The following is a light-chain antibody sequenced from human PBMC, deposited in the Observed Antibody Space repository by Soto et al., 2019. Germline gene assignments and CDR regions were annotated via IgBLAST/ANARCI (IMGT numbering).Light chain of an antibody. J-gene: IGKJ1*01. V-gene: IGKV3-20*01. CDR1: QSFTSN. CDR2: GAS. Sequence: WTQSKGTLSLSPGERATRSCRASQSFTSNLAWYQQKPGQAPRLLIYGASTRATGIPARFSGSGSGTDFTLTISRLEPEDFAVYYCQQYGSSWTFGQGTKVDIK. CDR3: QQYGSSWT.